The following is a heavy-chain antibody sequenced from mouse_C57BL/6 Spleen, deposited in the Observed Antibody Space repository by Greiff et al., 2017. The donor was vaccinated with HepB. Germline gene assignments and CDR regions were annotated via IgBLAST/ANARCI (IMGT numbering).Heavy chain of an antibody. CDR3: TRLDYDYDVWFAY. CDR1: GYTFTSYW. D-gene: IGHD2-4*01. J-gene: IGHJ3*01. V-gene: IGHV1-5*01. Sequence: DVQLQESGTVLARPGASVKMSCKTSGYTFTSYWMHWVKQRPGQGLEWIGAIYPGNSDTSYNQKFKGKANLTAVTSASTAYMELSSLTYEDSAVYYCTRLDYDYDVWFAYWGQGTLVTVSA. CDR2: IYPGNSDT.